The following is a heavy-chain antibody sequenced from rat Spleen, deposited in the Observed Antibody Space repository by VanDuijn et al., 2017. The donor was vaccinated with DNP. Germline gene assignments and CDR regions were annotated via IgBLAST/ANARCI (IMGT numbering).Heavy chain of an antibody. CDR1: GFTFSAYY. CDR2: IGSAAYAP. CDR3: VRWNSGNFDY. V-gene: IGHV5-22*01. D-gene: IGHD4-3*01. Sequence: EVQLVESGGGLVQPGRSLKLSCAASGFTFSAYYMAWVRQAPAKGLEWVAYIGSAAYAPYYGDAGKGRFTISRDNAKSTLYLQMNSLRSEDMATYYCVRWNSGNFDYWGQGVMVTVSS. J-gene: IGHJ2*01.